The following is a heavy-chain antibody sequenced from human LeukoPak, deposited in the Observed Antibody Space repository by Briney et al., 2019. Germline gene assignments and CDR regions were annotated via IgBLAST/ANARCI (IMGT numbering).Heavy chain of an antibody. CDR1: GGSFSSYY. D-gene: IGHD7-27*01. CDR2: INHSGST. V-gene: IGHV4-34*01. CDR3: AMNWGTGRTLDY. J-gene: IGHJ4*02. Sequence: PSETLSLTCAVYGGSFSSYYWSWIRQPPGKGLEWIGEINHSGSTNYNPSLKSRVTISVDTSKNQFSPKLSSVTAADTAVYYCAMNWGTGRTLDYWGQGTLVTVSS.